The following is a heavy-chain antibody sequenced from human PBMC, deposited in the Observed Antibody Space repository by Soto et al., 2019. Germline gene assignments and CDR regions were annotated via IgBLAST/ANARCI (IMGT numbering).Heavy chain of an antibody. CDR3: AHMGAVAASLWVDYWFDP. CDR1: GFSLSTSGVG. D-gene: IGHD2-15*01. J-gene: IGHJ5*02. Sequence: SGPTLVKPTQTLTLTCTFSGFSLSTSGVGVGWIRQPPGKALEWLALIYWDDDKRYSPSLKSRLTITKDTSKTQVVLTMTNMDPVDTATYYCAHMGAVAASLWVDYWFDPWGQGTLVTVSS. V-gene: IGHV2-5*02. CDR2: IYWDDDK.